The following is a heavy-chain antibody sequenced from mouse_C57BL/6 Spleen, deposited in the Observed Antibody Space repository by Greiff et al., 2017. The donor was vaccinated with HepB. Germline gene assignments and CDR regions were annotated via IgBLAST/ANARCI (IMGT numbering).Heavy chain of an antibody. Sequence: VQGVESGAELAKPGASVKLSCKASGYTFTSYWMHWVKQRPGQGLEWIGYINPSSGYTKYNQKFKDKATLTADKSSSTAYMQLSSLTYEDSAVYYCARYPAYYSNYGYFDVWGTGTTVTVSS. CDR3: ARYPAYYSNYGYFDV. CDR1: GYTFTSYW. V-gene: IGHV1-7*01. CDR2: INPSSGYT. D-gene: IGHD2-5*01. J-gene: IGHJ1*03.